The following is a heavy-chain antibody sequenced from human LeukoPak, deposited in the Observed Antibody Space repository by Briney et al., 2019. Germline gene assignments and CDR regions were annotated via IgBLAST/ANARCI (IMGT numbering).Heavy chain of an antibody. D-gene: IGHD4-17*01. CDR1: GFTFSSYG. CDR2: IRYDGSNK. CDR3: AKRTTGKGTVTIDY. J-gene: IGHJ4*02. V-gene: IGHV3-30*02. Sequence: GGSLRLSCAASGFTFSSYGMYWVRQAPGKGLEWVAFIRYDGSNKYYADSVKGRFTISRDNSKNTLYLQMNSLRAEDTAVYYCAKRTTGKGTVTIDYWGQGTLVTVSS.